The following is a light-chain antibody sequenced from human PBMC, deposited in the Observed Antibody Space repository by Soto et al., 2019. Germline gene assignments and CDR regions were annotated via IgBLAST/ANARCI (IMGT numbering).Light chain of an antibody. J-gene: IGKJ1*01. CDR2: GAS. Sequence: IVLTQSPGPLSLSPGERATLSCRASQSISSSYLAWYQQKPGQAPRLLIYGASSRATGIPDRFSGSGSGTDFTLTISRLEPEDFAVYYCQQYGSSRRTFGQGTKVEIK. V-gene: IGKV3-20*01. CDR1: QSISSSY. CDR3: QQYGSSRRT.